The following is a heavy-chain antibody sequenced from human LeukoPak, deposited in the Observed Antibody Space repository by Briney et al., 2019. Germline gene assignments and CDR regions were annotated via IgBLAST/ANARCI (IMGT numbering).Heavy chain of an antibody. D-gene: IGHD3-22*01. Sequence: SETLSLTCTVSGGSISGYYWSWIRQPPGKGLEWIGYIHYSGSTNYNPSLKGRVTISLDTSTNQFSLRLSSVTAADTAVYYCTRGTMTNNYFDYWGQGTLVTVSS. J-gene: IGHJ4*02. CDR2: IHYSGST. CDR1: GGSISGYY. V-gene: IGHV4-59*01. CDR3: TRGTMTNNYFDY.